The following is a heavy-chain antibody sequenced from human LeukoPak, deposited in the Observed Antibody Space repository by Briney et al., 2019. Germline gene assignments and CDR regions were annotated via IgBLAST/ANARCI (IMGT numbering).Heavy chain of an antibody. D-gene: IGHD5-18*01. J-gene: IGHJ4*02. V-gene: IGHV3-48*01. Sequence: HPGGSLRLSCAASGFTFSSYSMNWVRQAPGKGLEWVSYISSSSSTIYYADSVKGRFTISRDNAKNSLYLQMNSLRAEDTAVYYCARAPYSYGLAEDYWGQGTLVTVSS. CDR1: GFTFSSYS. CDR2: ISSSSSTI. CDR3: ARAPYSYGLAEDY.